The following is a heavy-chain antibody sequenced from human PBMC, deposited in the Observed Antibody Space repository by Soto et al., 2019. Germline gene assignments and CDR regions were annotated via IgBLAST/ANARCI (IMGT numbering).Heavy chain of an antibody. CDR3: ARELEDSSGGSYGNWFDP. CDR1: GGTFSSYA. Sequence: ASVKVSCKASGGTFSSYAISWVRQAPGQGLEWMGGIIPIFGTANYAQKFQGRVTITADESTSTAYMELSSLRSEDTAVYYCARELEDSSGGSYGNWFDPWGQGTLVTVSS. CDR2: IIPIFGTA. J-gene: IGHJ5*02. D-gene: IGHD1-26*01. V-gene: IGHV1-69*13.